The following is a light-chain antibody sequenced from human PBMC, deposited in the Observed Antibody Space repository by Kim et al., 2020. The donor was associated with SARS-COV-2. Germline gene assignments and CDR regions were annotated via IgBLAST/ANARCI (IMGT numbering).Light chain of an antibody. CDR1: SLRLSY. V-gene: IGLV3-19*01. CDR2: DKN. J-gene: IGLJ2*01. Sequence: SSELTQDPAVSVALGQTVRITCQGDSLRLSYATWYQQKPGQAPVLVIYDKNNRPSGIPDRFSGTSSGSTASLTITGAQAEDEADYYCNSRDSRGNHLVFG. CDR3: NSRDSRGNHLV.